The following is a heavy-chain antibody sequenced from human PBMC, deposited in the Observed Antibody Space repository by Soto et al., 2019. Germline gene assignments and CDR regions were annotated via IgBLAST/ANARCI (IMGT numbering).Heavy chain of an antibody. Sequence: EVQLLESGGGLVQPGGSLRLSCAASGLTFSNYAMSWVRQAPGKGPEWVSGVSDSGGSTYYADSVKGRFTISRDNPKNTLFLQMNSLRADDTAVYYCAKGGDITRTYNWFALWGQGTLVTVSS. CDR1: GLTFSNYA. V-gene: IGHV3-23*01. CDR3: AKGGDITRTYNWFAL. CDR2: VSDSGGST. D-gene: IGHD1-20*01. J-gene: IGHJ5*02.